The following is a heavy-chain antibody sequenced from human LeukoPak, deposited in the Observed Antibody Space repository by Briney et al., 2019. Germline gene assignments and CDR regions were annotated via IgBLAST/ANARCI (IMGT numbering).Heavy chain of an antibody. CDR1: GFTFDDYA. CDR3: ARKGLGGELGGFDS. CDR2: ISWNSGSI. J-gene: IGHJ4*02. V-gene: IGHV3-9*01. Sequence: PGRSLRLSCAASGFTFDDYAMHWVRQAPGKGLEWVSGISWNSGSIGYADSVKGRFTISRDNAKNSLYLQMNSLRVEDTALYHCARKGLGGELGGFDSWGQGTLVTVSS. D-gene: IGHD1-7*01.